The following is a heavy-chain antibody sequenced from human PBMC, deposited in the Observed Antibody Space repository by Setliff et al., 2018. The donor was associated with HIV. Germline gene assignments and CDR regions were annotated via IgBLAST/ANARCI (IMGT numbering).Heavy chain of an antibody. J-gene: IGHJ4*02. CDR2: INHSGST. CDR1: GGSFSGYY. Sequence: ETLSLTCAVYGGSFSGYYWSWIRQPPGKGLEWIGEINHSGSTNYNPSLKSRVTISVDTSKNQFSLKLSSVTAADTAVFYCARYSTLTTNFDYWGQGTLVTVSS. D-gene: IGHD4-17*01. CDR3: ARYSTLTTNFDY. V-gene: IGHV4-34*01.